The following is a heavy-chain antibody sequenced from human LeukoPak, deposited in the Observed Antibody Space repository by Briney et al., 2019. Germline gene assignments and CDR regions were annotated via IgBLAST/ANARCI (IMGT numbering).Heavy chain of an antibody. D-gene: IGHD5-18*01. CDR3: VRVNSQIPTD. V-gene: IGHV1-2*02. J-gene: IGHJ4*02. CDR1: GYTFTGYY. Sequence: GASVKVSCKASGYTFTGYYMHWVRQAPGQGLEWMGWINPNSGGTNYAQKFQGRVTMTRDTAISTAYMELSGLTSDDAAVYYCVRVNSQIPTDWGQGALVTVSS. CDR2: INPNSGGT.